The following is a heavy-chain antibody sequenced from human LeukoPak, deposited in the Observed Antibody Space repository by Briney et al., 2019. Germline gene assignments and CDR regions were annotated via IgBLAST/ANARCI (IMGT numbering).Heavy chain of an antibody. Sequence: GIANYAQKFQGRVTMTRNTSISTAYMELSSLRSEDTAVYYCARGDNSGSYYYYYYYYGMDVWGQGTTVTVSS. V-gene: IGHV1-8*01. J-gene: IGHJ6*02. CDR3: ARGDNSGSYYYYYYYYGMDV. CDR2: GIA. D-gene: IGHD1-26*01.